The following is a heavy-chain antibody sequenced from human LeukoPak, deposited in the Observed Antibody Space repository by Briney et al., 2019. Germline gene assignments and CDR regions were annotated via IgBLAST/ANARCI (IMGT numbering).Heavy chain of an antibody. D-gene: IGHD4-11*01. CDR2: ISHSGST. V-gene: IGHV4-34*01. CDR3: ARVLVYSNYVRVSGWFDP. CDR1: GGSFSGYY. J-gene: IGHJ5*02. Sequence: PSETLSLTCAVYGGSFSGYYWSWIRQPPGKGLEWIGEISHSGSTNYNPSLKSRVTISVDTSKNQFSLKLSSVTAADTAVYYCARVLVYSNYVRVSGWFDPWGQGTLVTVSS.